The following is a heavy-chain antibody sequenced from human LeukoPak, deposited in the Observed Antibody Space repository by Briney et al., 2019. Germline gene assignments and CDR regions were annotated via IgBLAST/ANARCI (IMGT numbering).Heavy chain of an antibody. V-gene: IGHV3-11*04. Sequence: PGGSLRLSCAASGFTFSDHYMDWVRQAPGKGLEWVSYISSSGSTIYYADSVKGRFTISRDNAKNSLYLQMNSLRAEDTAVYYCARALFGVVNPGDDYWGQGTLVTVSS. CDR2: ISSSGSTI. CDR1: GFTFSDHY. J-gene: IGHJ4*02. D-gene: IGHD3-3*01. CDR3: ARALFGVVNPGDDY.